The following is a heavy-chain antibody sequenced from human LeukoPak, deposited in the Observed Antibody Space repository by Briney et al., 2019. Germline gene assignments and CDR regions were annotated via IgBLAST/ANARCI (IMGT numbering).Heavy chain of an antibody. CDR2: IYYSGST. Sequence: SETLSLTCTVSGGSISSYYWGWIRQPPGKGLEWIGSIYYSGSTYYNPSLKSRITISVDTSKNQFSLKLSSVTAADTAVYYCARRLAVVTQEIDYWGQGTLVTVSS. V-gene: IGHV4-39*01. CDR3: ARRLAVVTQEIDY. CDR1: GGSISSYY. J-gene: IGHJ4*02. D-gene: IGHD4-23*01.